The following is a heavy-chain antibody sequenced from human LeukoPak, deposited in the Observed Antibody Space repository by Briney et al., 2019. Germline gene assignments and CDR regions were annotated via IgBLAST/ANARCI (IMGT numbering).Heavy chain of an antibody. CDR3: ATYCSSTSCPPNY. V-gene: IGHV1-2*02. CDR2: INPNSGGT. D-gene: IGHD2-2*01. Sequence: GASVKVSCKASGYTFTGHYMHWVRQAPGQGLEWMGWINPNSGGTNYAQKFQGRVTMTRDTSISTAYMELSRLRSDDTAVYYCATYCSSTSCPPNYWGQGTLVTVSS. J-gene: IGHJ4*02. CDR1: GYTFTGHY.